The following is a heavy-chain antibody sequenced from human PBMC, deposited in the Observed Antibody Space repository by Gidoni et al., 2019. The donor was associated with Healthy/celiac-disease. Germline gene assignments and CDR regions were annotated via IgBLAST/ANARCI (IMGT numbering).Heavy chain of an antibody. CDR1: GCSISSYY. V-gene: IGHV4-4*07. Sequence: QVQLQESGPGLVKPSATLSLTCTVSGCSISSYYWSWLRQPPGKGLEWIGRIYTSGSTNYNPSLKSRVTMSLDTSKNQFSLKLNSVTAADTAVYYCAGYSSSWRLYPFDYWGQGTLVTVSS. CDR3: AGYSSSWRLYPFDY. CDR2: IYTSGST. D-gene: IGHD6-13*01. J-gene: IGHJ4*02.